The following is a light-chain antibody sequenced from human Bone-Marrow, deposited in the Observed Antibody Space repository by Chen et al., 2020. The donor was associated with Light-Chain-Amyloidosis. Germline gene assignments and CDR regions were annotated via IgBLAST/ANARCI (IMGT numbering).Light chain of an antibody. J-gene: IGKJ4*01. V-gene: IGKV3-20*01. CDR2: GAS. CDR3: QQYGSSRGT. CDR1: HSVSSNY. Sequence: EIVLTQSPGTLSLSPGERATLSCRASHSVSSNYLAWYQQIPGQAPRLLIYGASSRATGIPDRLSGSGSEPDFTLTISRLEPEDFAVYYCQQYGSSRGTFGGGTKVEIK.